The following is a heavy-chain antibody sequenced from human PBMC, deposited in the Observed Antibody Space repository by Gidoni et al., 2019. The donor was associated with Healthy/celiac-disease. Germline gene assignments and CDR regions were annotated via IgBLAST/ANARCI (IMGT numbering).Heavy chain of an antibody. D-gene: IGHD2-8*01. J-gene: IGHJ5*02. CDR3: ARDLNGAPFDP. CDR1: GGSFSGYY. CDR2: ITHSGST. V-gene: IGHV4-34*01. Sequence: QVQLQQWGAGLLKHSETLSLTCAVYGGSFSGYYWTWIRQPPGKGLEWIGEITHSGSTNYNPSLTRRVTISVDTSKNQFSLKLSSVTAADTAVYYCARDLNGAPFDPWGQGTLVTVSS.